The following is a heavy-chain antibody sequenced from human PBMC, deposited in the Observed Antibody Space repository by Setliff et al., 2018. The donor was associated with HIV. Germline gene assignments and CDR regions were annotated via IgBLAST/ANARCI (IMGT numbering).Heavy chain of an antibody. CDR1: GGSFSGYY. J-gene: IGHJ6*03. CDR3: ARLRAPDGYYMDV. D-gene: IGHD2-8*01. CDR2: INHSGST. V-gene: IGHV4-34*01. Sequence: SETLSLTCAVYGGSFSGYYWSWIRQSPGKGLEWIGEINHSGSTKYNPSLKSRVTISVDTSKNQFSLKLSSVTAADTAVYYCARLRAPDGYYMDVWGKGTTVTVSS.